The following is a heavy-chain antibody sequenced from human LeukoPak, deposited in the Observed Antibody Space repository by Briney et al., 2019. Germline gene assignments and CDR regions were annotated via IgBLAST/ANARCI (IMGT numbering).Heavy chain of an antibody. CDR2: INPSGGST. J-gene: IGHJ4*02. D-gene: IGHD4-17*01. V-gene: IGHV1-46*01. CDR1: GYTFTSYY. CDR3: ARDSADGDYDY. Sequence: VASVKVSCKASGYTFTSYYMHWVRQAPGQGLEWMGIINPSGGSTSYAQKFQGRVTMTRDASTSTVYMEVSSLRSEDTAVYYCARDSADGDYDYWGQGTLVTVSS.